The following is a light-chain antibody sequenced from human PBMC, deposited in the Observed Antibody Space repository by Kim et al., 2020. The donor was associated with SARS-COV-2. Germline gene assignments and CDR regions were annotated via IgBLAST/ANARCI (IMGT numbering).Light chain of an antibody. CDR3: SSYTSSSTLV. V-gene: IGLV2-14*03. Sequence: GQSITVTCTGTSINVGGYNYVSWYQQHPGKAPQLLIYDVSNRPSGVSNRFSGSKSGNTASLTISGLQAEDEADYYCSSYTSSSTLVFGGGTQLTVL. CDR2: DVS. J-gene: IGLJ2*01. CDR1: SINVGGYNY.